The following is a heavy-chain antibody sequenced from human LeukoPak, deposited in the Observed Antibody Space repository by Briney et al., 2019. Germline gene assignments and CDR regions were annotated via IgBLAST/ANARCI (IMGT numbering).Heavy chain of an antibody. Sequence: SETLSLTCAVSNGSFSAYYWSWIRQSPGKGLQWIGEISHSGSTNYNPSLKLRVSISLDTSKNQFSPRLSSVSAADTAVYFCARRYCSGGSCYMRGYYGMDVWATGTTVIVSS. CDR1: NGSFSAYY. CDR2: ISHSGST. CDR3: ARRYCSGGSCYMRGYYGMDV. D-gene: IGHD2-15*01. J-gene: IGHJ6*04. V-gene: IGHV4-34*01.